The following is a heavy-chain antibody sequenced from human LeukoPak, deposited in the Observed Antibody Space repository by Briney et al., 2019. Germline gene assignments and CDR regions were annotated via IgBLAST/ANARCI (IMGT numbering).Heavy chain of an antibody. CDR1: GGTFSSYA. CDR2: IIPILGIA. Sequence: GASVKVSCKASGGTFSSYAISWVRQAPGQGLEWMGRIIPILGIANYAQKFQGRVTITADESTSTAYMELRSLRSDDTAVYYCARDHRKWEQGPVDYWGQGTLVTVSS. CDR3: ARDHRKWEQGPVDY. J-gene: IGHJ4*02. D-gene: IGHD1-26*01. V-gene: IGHV1-69*04.